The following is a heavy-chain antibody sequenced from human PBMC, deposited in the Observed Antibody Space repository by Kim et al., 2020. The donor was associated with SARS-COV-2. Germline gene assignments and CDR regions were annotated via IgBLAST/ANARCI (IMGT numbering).Heavy chain of an antibody. Sequence: SETLSLTCTVSGGSISSYYWSWIRQPPGKGLEWIGYIYYSGSTNYNPSLKSRVTISVDTSKNQFSLKLSSVTAADTAVYYCATSQRYSSSWYFDYWGQGTLVTVSS. CDR1: GGSISSYY. D-gene: IGHD6-13*01. CDR2: IYYSGST. V-gene: IGHV4-59*13. CDR3: ATSQRYSSSWYFDY. J-gene: IGHJ4*02.